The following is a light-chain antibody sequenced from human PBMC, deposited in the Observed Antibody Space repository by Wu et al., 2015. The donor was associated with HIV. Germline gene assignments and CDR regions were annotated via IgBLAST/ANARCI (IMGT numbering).Light chain of an antibody. V-gene: IGKV3-11*01. CDR2: DAS. J-gene: IGKJ1*01. Sequence: EIVLTQSPATLSLSPGERATLSCRASQSVDIYLAWYKQKPGQAPRLLIYDASKRASGIPPRFSGSGSGTDFTLTISSLEPEDFAVYYCQQRSNWPWTFGQGTKVEIK. CDR3: QQRSNWPWT. CDR1: QSVDIY.